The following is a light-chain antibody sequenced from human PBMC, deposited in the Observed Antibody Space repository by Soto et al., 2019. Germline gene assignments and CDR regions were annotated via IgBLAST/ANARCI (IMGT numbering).Light chain of an antibody. CDR2: DFT. V-gene: IGLV2-11*01. CDR3: FSYAGSYVV. Sequence: QSALTQPRSVSGSPGQSVAISCTGTSSDVGGHSYVSWYQHHPGKAPKLMIYDFTKRPSGVPDRLSGSKSGNTASLTISGLQAEDEGDYYCFSYAGSYVVFGGGTKLTVL. J-gene: IGLJ2*01. CDR1: SSDVGGHSY.